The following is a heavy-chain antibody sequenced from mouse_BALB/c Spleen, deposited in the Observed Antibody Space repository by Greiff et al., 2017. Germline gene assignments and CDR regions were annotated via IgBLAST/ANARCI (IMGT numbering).Heavy chain of an antibody. J-gene: IGHJ3*01. D-gene: IGHD2-3*01. CDR3: ARDGIYDGYYGFAD. Sequence: VKVVESGPGLVAPSQSLSITCTVSGFSLTSYGVHWVRQPPGKGLEWLGVIWAGGSTNYNSALMSRLSISKDNSKSQVFLKMNSLQTDDTAMYYCARDGIYDGYYGFADWGQGTLVTVSA. V-gene: IGHV2-9*02. CDR1: GFSLTSYG. CDR2: IWAGGST.